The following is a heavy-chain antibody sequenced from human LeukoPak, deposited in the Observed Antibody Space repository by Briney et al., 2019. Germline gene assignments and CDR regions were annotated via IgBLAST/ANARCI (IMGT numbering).Heavy chain of an antibody. CDR1: GVSISSYY. J-gene: IGHJ6*02. CDR2: IFYSGST. Sequence: SETLSLTCSVSGVSISSYYWSWTRQPPGKGLEWIGYIFYSGSTNYNPSLKSRVTTSIDKSRKQFSLRLTSVTAADTAVYYCARRGLVAGMDVWGQGTTVTVSS. D-gene: IGHD2-15*01. CDR3: ARRGLVAGMDV. V-gene: IGHV4-59*08.